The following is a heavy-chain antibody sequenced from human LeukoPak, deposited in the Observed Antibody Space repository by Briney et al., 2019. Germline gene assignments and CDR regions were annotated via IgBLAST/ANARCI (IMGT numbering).Heavy chain of an antibody. V-gene: IGHV3-30*03. J-gene: IGHJ4*02. CDR2: ISFDGSNK. CDR1: GFTFSSYA. D-gene: IGHD4-17*01. Sequence: GGSLRLSCAVSGFTFSSYAVHWVRQAPGKGLEWVAVISFDGSNKYYADSVKGRFTISRDNSKNTLYLQMNSLRADDTAVYYCARGGVTTMTLRDLWLDYWGQGTLVTVSS. CDR3: ARGGVTTMTLRDLWLDY.